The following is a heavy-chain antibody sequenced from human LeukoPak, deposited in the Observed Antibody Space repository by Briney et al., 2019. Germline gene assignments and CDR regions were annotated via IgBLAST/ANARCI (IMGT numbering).Heavy chain of an antibody. V-gene: IGHV3-23*01. CDR2: ISAGAGST. D-gene: IGHD3-22*01. Sequence: GGSLRLSCAASGFTFSSFAMSWVRQAPGKGLEWVSAISAGAGSTYYADSVKGRFTISRDNSKNTLYLQMNSLRAEDTAVYYCAKLRSSGYHHDAFDIWGQGTMVTVSS. CDR1: GFTFSSFA. CDR3: AKLRSSGYHHDAFDI. J-gene: IGHJ3*02.